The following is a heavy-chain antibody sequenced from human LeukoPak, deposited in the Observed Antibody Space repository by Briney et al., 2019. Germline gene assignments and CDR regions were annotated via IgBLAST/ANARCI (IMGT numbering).Heavy chain of an antibody. CDR1: GYTFTNYG. V-gene: IGHV1-18*01. J-gene: IGHJ5*02. CDR3: ARDWDCSGGACRDCFDP. D-gene: IGHD2-15*01. Sequence: ASVRVSCATSGYTFTNYGISWVRPTPGQGLGWMGWISADNGDTNYAQNLQDRVTMTTDTSTSTVYMELRSLRSDDTAVYYCARDWDCSGGACRDCFDPWGQGTLVTVSS. CDR2: ISADNGDT.